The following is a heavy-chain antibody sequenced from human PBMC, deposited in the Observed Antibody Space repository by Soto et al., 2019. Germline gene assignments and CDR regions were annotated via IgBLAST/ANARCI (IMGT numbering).Heavy chain of an antibody. CDR1: GYTFTSYG. CDR3: ARDAARYCSGGSCYQAGAFDI. J-gene: IGHJ3*02. CDR2: ISAYNGNT. V-gene: IGHV1-18*01. D-gene: IGHD2-15*01. Sequence: QVQLVQSGAEVKKPGASVKVSCKASGYTFTSYGISWVRQAPGQGLEWMGWISAYNGNTNYAQKLQGRVTITTDTSTSTAYMELRSLRSDDTAVYYCARDAARYCSGGSCYQAGAFDIWGQGTMVTVSS.